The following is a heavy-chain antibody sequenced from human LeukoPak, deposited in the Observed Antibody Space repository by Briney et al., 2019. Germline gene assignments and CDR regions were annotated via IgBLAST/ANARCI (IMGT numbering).Heavy chain of an antibody. Sequence: PGGSLRLSCAASGFTFSSYSMNWVRQAPGKGLEWVSGISWNSGSIGYADSVKGRFTISRDNAKNSLYLQMNSLRAEDMALYYCAKPRTPMTTVTAFDYWGQGALVTVSS. J-gene: IGHJ4*02. CDR1: GFTFSSYS. CDR2: ISWNSGSI. V-gene: IGHV3-9*03. D-gene: IGHD4-17*01. CDR3: AKPRTPMTTVTAFDY.